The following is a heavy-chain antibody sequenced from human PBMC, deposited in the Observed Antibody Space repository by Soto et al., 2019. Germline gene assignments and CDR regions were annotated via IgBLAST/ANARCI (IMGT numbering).Heavy chain of an antibody. CDR2: IYYSGST. V-gene: IGHV4-59*08. D-gene: IGHD1-26*01. J-gene: IGHJ4*02. CDR1: GGSISSYY. CDR3: ARVGATHSYFDY. Sequence: QVQLQESGPGLVKPSETLSLTCTVSGGSISSYYWSWIRQPPGKGLEWIGYIYYSGSTNYNPSLKSRVTISVDTSKNQFSLKLSSVTAADTAVYYCARVGATHSYFDYWGQGTLVTVSS.